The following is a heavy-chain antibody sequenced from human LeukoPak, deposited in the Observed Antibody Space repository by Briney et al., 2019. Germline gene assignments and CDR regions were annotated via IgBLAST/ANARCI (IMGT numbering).Heavy chain of an antibody. CDR1: GGSISSYF. V-gene: IGHV4-59*08. D-gene: IGHD2-21*01. J-gene: IGHJ6*02. CDR3: ARQCGPLTDCYGMDV. CDR2: IYYSGST. Sequence: SETLSLTCTVSGGSISSYFWSWIRQPPGKGLEWIGYIYYSGSTNYNPSLTSRVTISVDTSKNQFSRKLSSVTAADTAVYYCARQCGPLTDCYGMDVWGQGTTVTVSS.